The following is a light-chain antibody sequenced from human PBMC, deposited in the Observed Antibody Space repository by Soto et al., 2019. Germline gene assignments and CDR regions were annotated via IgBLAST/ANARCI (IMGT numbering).Light chain of an antibody. CDR1: QSVSNNY. CDR3: QQYGSSGT. J-gene: IGKJ1*01. V-gene: IGKV3-20*01. Sequence: ILSTQSPGTLSPPPRQSPTLSCRASQSVSNNYLAWYQQRPGPAPRLLIYAASNRATGTPDRFSGSGSGTDFTLTISRLEPEDFAVYYRQQYGSSGTFGQGTKLDIK. CDR2: AAS.